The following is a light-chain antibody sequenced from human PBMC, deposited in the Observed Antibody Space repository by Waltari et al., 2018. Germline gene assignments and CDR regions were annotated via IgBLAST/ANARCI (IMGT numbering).Light chain of an antibody. Sequence: SYELTQPLSVSVALGQTATITCGGSDIGSRNVNWYQKKPGQAPVLVIHKNSHRPSGIPERFSASNSGSMATLTISRAQAGDEADYYCQVWRSSTYAFAAGTHVTVL. CDR2: KNS. CDR1: DIGSRN. V-gene: IGLV3-9*01. J-gene: IGLJ1*01. CDR3: QVWRSSTYA.